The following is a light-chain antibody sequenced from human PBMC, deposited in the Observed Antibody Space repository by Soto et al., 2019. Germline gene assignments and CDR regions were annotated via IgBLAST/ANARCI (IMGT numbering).Light chain of an antibody. CDR1: QSISNW. Sequence: DIQMTQSPSTLSASVGDRVTITCRASQSISNWLAWYQQRPGKAPKLLIFDAFSLESGVPSRFSGSGSGTEFTLTICDLQPDDFATYYCQHYSTSSPYTFGQGTTLEIK. CDR2: DAF. J-gene: IGKJ2*01. V-gene: IGKV1-5*01. CDR3: QHYSTSSPYT.